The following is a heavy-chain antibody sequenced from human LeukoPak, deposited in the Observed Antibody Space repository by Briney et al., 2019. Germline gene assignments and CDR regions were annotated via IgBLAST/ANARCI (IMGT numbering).Heavy chain of an antibody. V-gene: IGHV1-18*01. CDR1: GYTFTSYG. Sequence: GASVKVSCKASGYTFTSYGISWVRQAPGQGLEWMGWISAYNGNTNYAQKLQGSVTMTTDTSTSTACMELRSLRSDDTAVYYCARGRIAAAIGRYYFDYWGQGTLVTVSS. CDR3: ARGRIAAAIGRYYFDY. CDR2: ISAYNGNT. D-gene: IGHD6-13*01. J-gene: IGHJ4*02.